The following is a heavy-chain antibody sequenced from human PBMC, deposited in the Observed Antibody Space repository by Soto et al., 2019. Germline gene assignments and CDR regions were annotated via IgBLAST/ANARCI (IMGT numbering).Heavy chain of an antibody. Sequence: QVQLVQSGAEVRKPGASVKVSCEASGYTFTSYDIYWVRQATGQGLEWMGWMNPNTGNSGYAQKFQGRVTMTSDTAISTPHKKLSSQHSEHAAVYYCARRAETNGWNGFGADKYYFDFWGQGNLVNVSS. V-gene: IGHV1-8*01. CDR1: GYTFTSYD. D-gene: IGHD1-1*01. CDR2: MNPNTGNS. J-gene: IGHJ4*02. CDR3: ARRAETNGWNGFGADKYYFDF.